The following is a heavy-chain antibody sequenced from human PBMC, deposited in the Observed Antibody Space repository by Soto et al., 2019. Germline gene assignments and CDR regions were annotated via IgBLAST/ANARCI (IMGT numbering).Heavy chain of an antibody. J-gene: IGHJ4*02. CDR3: ARENDYGGNSNGFDY. CDR2: INPNSGGT. Sequence: ASVKVSCKASGYTFTGYYMHWVRQAPGQGLEWMGWINPNSGGTNYAQKFQGRVTMTRDTSISTAYMELSRLRSDDTAVYYCARENDYGGNSNGFDYWAQGTLVTVSS. CDR1: GYTFTGYY. V-gene: IGHV1-2*02. D-gene: IGHD4-17*01.